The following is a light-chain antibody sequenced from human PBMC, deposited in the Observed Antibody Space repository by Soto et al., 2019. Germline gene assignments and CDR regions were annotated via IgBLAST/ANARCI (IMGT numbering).Light chain of an antibody. J-gene: IGKJ4*01. Sequence: DIQMTQSPSSLSASVGDRVTITCRASQGISKYLAWYQQKPGKVPKVLIYAASTLQSGVPSRFSGSGSGTDFTLTISSLQPEDVATYYCQKYNSAPLTFGGGTNVEIK. V-gene: IGKV1-27*01. CDR1: QGISKY. CDR3: QKYNSAPLT. CDR2: AAS.